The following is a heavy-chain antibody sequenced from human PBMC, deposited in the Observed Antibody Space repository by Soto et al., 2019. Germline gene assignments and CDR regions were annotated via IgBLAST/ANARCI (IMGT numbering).Heavy chain of an antibody. Sequence: QVQLVQSGAEVKKSGSSVKVSCKASGVPFSSYAISWVRQAPGQGLEWMGGIIPIFGTANYAQKFQGRVTITADEFTSTAYLEMSSLTSEDTAMYYCARGSHSQGIAGAGYYYWGQGTLVTVSS. CDR3: ARGSHSQGIAGAGYYY. J-gene: IGHJ4*02. V-gene: IGHV1-69*01. D-gene: IGHD6-19*01. CDR1: GVPFSSYA. CDR2: IIPIFGTA.